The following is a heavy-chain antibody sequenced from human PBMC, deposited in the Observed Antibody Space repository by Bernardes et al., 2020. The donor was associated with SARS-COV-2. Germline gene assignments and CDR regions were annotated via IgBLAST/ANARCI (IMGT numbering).Heavy chain of an antibody. D-gene: IGHD1-1*01. J-gene: IGHJ4*02. CDR1: GDSVSSNSAA. CDR3: ARYNSNWVAFDY. V-gene: IGHV6-1*01. CDR2: TYYRSKWYN. Sequence: SQTRSLTFAISGDSVSSNSAAWDWIRQSPSRGLEWLGRTYYRSKWYNDYAVSVKSRITINPDTSRNQFSLQLNSVTPEDTAVYYCARYNSNWVAFDYWGQGTLVTVSS.